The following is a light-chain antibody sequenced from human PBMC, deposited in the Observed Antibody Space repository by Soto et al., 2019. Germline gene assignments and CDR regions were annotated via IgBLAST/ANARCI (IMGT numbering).Light chain of an antibody. V-gene: IGKV1-17*01. Sequence: DIQMTQSPSSLSASVGDRVTITCRASQGVKHDLAWYQQKPGKAPKRLIYAAYSLQSGVPSRFRGGGSTTEFTLTISSLQPEDFATYYCLQHNTYPPTFGQGTRVEIK. CDR2: AAY. J-gene: IGKJ1*01. CDR1: QGVKHD. CDR3: LQHNTYPPT.